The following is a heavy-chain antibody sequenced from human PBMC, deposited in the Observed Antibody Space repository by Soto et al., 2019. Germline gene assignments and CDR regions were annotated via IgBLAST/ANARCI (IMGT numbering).Heavy chain of an antibody. D-gene: IGHD2-2*01. Sequence: QITLKESGPTLVKPTQTLTLTCTFSGFSLSTSGVAVGWIRQPPGKALEWLAPIYWDDDERYSPPLNSKLTITKDPSRNQGVLRMTNMVPVDTATYSCAHRLHQVGASAVVPAAWGYWGQGTLVTVSS. CDR2: IYWDDDE. V-gene: IGHV2-5*02. CDR1: GFSLSTSGVA. J-gene: IGHJ4*02. CDR3: AHRLHQVGASAVVPAAWGY.